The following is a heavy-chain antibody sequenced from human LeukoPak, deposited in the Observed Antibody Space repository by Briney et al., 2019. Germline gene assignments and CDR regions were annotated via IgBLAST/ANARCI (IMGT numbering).Heavy chain of an antibody. V-gene: IGHV3-9*01. CDR1: GFTFDDYA. J-gene: IGHJ6*03. D-gene: IGHD3-22*01. CDR3: ARVGNYDSSGYSYYYYYMDV. CDR2: ISWNSGSI. Sequence: GGSLRLSCAASGFTFDDYAMHWVRQAPGKGLEWVSGISWNSGSIGYAESGKGRFTISRDNAKNSLYLQMNSLRAEDTAVYYCARVGNYDSSGYSYYYYYMDVWGKGTTVTISS.